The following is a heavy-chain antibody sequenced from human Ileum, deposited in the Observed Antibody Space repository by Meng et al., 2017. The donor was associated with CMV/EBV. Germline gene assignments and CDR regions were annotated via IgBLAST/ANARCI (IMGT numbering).Heavy chain of an antibody. CDR1: GFIVSSPY. V-gene: IGHV3-66*01. CDR2: IYASGST. D-gene: IGHD1-14*01. Sequence: VQMVESGVGLVPPGGSLRLSCEASGFIVSSPYMTWVRQAPGKGLEWVSVIYASGSTFYADSVKGRFTISRDNSENTLFLQMSSLRVEDTAAYYCVGVGTPGGQGTLVTVSS. CDR3: VGVGTP. J-gene: IGHJ4*02.